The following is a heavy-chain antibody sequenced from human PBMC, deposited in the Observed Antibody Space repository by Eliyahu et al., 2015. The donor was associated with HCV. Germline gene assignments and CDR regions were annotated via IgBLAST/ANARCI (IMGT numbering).Heavy chain of an antibody. Sequence: QVQLVESGGGVVQPGRSLRLSCAASGFTFSSYGMHWVRQAPGKGLEWVAVIWYDGSNKYYADSVKGRFTISRDNSKNTLYLQMNSLRAEDTAVYYCARPQTIFGVVICPIDYWGQGTLVTVSS. D-gene: IGHD3-3*01. J-gene: IGHJ4*02. CDR3: ARPQTIFGVVICPIDY. CDR2: IWYDGSNK. CDR1: GFTFSSYG. V-gene: IGHV3-33*01.